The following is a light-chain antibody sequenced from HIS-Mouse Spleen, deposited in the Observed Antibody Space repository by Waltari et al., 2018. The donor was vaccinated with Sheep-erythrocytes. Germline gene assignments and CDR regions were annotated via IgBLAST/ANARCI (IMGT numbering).Light chain of an antibody. J-gene: IGLJ2*01. Sequence: SYELTQPPSVSVSPGQTASITCSGDKLGDKYACWYQQKPGQSPVLVIYQDSKRPSGIPERLSGSNSGTTATLTISGTPAMDEADYYCQAWDSSTAVFGGGTKLTVL. CDR3: QAWDSSTAV. CDR2: QDS. CDR1: KLGDKY. V-gene: IGLV3-1*01.